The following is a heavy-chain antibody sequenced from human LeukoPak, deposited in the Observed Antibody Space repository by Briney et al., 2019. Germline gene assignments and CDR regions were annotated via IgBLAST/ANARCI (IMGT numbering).Heavy chain of an antibody. Sequence: PGGSLRLFCAASGFTFSDYYMGWIRQAPGKGLEWVSYISSSGSTIYYADSVKGRFTISRDNAKDSLYLQMNSLRAEDTAVYYCARAAVHDAFDIWGRGTMVTVSS. CDR1: GFTFSDYY. J-gene: IGHJ3*02. D-gene: IGHD6-25*01. CDR2: ISSSGSTI. CDR3: ARAAVHDAFDI. V-gene: IGHV3-11*01.